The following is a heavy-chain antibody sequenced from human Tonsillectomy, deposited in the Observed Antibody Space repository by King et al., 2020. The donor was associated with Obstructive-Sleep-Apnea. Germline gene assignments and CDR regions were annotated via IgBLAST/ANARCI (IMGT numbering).Heavy chain of an antibody. Sequence: VQLVESGGGLLKPGGALRLSCAASGFTFSNACMSWVRQAPGKGLEWVGRIKSKTDGGSTAYAVPVKGRFTISRDDSKNTLYMQMNSLKTEDTAVYYCTTEPPTYYDFWSGYSRVDYWGQGTLVTVSS. D-gene: IGHD3-3*01. CDR3: TTEPPTYYDFWSGYSRVDY. CDR1: GFTFSNAC. J-gene: IGHJ4*02. CDR2: IKSKTDGGST. V-gene: IGHV3-15*01.